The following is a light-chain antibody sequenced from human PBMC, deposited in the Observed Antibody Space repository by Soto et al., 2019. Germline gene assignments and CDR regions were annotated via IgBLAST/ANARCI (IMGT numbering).Light chain of an antibody. J-gene: IGLJ1*01. CDR2: GDN. V-gene: IGLV1-40*01. CDR3: QSYDSSLSRV. Sequence: QSVPTQPPSVSGAPGQKITISCTGSSSNIGAGYDVHWYRQFPGAAPKLLISGDNNRPSGVPDRFSGSKSGTSASLAITGLQAEDEADYYCQSYDSSLSRVFGTGTKVTVL. CDR1: SSNIGAGYD.